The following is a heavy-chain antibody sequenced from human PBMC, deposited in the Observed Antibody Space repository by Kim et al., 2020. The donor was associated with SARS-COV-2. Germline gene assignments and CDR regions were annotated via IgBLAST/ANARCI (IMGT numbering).Heavy chain of an antibody. D-gene: IGHD3-10*01. CDR3: ARDLTAVSVWFGELSGYYYYGMDV. J-gene: IGHJ6*02. Sequence: GGSLRLSCAASGFTFSSYGMHWVRQAPGKGLEWVAVISYDGSNKYYADSVKGRFTISRDNSKNTLYLQMNSLRAEDTAVYYCARDLTAVSVWFGELSGYYYYGMDVWGQGTTVTVSS. V-gene: IGHV3-33*05. CDR1: GFTFSSYG. CDR2: ISYDGSNK.